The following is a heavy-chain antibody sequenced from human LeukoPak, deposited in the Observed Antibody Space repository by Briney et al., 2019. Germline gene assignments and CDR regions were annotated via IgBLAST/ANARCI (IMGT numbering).Heavy chain of an antibody. CDR3: ARDEGRWNDAPSYFDY. CDR2: IYYSGST. V-gene: IGHV4-31*03. Sequence: TSQTLSLTCTVSGGSISSGGYYWSWIRQHPGKGLEWIGYIYYSGSTYYNPSLKSRVTISVDTSKNQFSLKLSSVTAADTAVYYCARDEGRWNDAPSYFDYWGQGTLVTVSS. J-gene: IGHJ4*02. D-gene: IGHD1-1*01. CDR1: GGSISSGGYY.